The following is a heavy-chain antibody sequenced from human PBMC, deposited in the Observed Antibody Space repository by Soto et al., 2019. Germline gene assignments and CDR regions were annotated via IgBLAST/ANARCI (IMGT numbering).Heavy chain of an antibody. CDR2: ISGSGGST. CDR3: ASLWFGELLTTHYYYYGMDV. Sequence: EVQLLESGGGLVQPGGSLRLSCAASGFTFSSYAMSWVRQAPGKGLEWVSAISGSGGSTYYADSVKGRFTISRDNSKNTLYLQMNSLRAEDTAVYYCASLWFGELLTTHYYYYGMDVWGQGTTVTVSS. D-gene: IGHD3-10*01. J-gene: IGHJ6*02. CDR1: GFTFSSYA. V-gene: IGHV3-23*01.